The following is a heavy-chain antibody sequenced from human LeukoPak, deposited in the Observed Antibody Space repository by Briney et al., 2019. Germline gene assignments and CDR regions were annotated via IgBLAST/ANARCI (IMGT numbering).Heavy chain of an antibody. J-gene: IGHJ3*01. CDR2: IATDGSQT. V-gene: IGHV3-30-3*01. Sequence: PGGSLRLSCAASGFTFTNHIMHWVRQAPGKGLEWVASIATDGSQTFYRGSVKGRSTISRDNSENKLYLQMNSLRAEDTAVYFCVRERHDTIVHTGAFDFWGQGPMLSVSS. D-gene: IGHD1-14*01. CDR1: GFTFTNHI. CDR3: VRERHDTIVHTGAFDF.